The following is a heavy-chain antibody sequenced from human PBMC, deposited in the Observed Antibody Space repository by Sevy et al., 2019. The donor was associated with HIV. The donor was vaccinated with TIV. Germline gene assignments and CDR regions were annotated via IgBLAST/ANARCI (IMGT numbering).Heavy chain of an antibody. D-gene: IGHD4-17*01. CDR1: GFTLSSYG. CDR2: ISYDGSNK. CDR3: AKDYGDYTLDY. Sequence: GGSLRLSCAASGFTLSSYGMHWVRQAPGKGLEWVAVISYDGSNKYYADSVKGRFTISRDNSKNTLYLQMNSLRAEDTAVYYCAKDYGDYTLDYWGQGALVTVSS. V-gene: IGHV3-30*18. J-gene: IGHJ4*02.